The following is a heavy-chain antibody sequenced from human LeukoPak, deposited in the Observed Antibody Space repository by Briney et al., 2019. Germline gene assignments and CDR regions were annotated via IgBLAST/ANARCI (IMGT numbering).Heavy chain of an antibody. J-gene: IGHJ6*02. CDR2: ISGSGGST. D-gene: IGHD2-2*01. Sequence: GETLRLSCAASGFTFSSYAMSWVRQAPGKGLEWVSAISGSGGSTYYADPVKGRFTISRDNSKNTLYLQMNSLRAEDTAVYYCARGYCSSTSCYVHGMDVWVQGTTVTVSS. CDR3: ARGYCSSTSCYVHGMDV. CDR1: GFTFSSYA. V-gene: IGHV3-23*01.